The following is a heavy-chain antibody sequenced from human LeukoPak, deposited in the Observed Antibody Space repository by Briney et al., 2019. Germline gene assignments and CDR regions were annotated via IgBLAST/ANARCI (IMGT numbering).Heavy chain of an antibody. J-gene: IGHJ4*02. V-gene: IGHV4-34*01. CDR3: ARGPNIAAAGINY. CDR2: INHSGST. CDR1: GGSFSGYC. Sequence: SETLSLTCAVYGGSFSGYCWSWIRQPPGKGLEWIGEINHSGSTNYNPSLKSRVTISVDTSKNQFSLKLSSVTAADTAVYYCARGPNIAAAGINYWGQGTLVTVSS. D-gene: IGHD6-13*01.